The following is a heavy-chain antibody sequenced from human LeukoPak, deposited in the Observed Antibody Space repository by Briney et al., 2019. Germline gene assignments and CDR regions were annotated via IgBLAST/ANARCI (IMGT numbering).Heavy chain of an antibody. CDR2: INHSGNT. CDR1: GGSFSGYY. J-gene: IGHJ4*02. V-gene: IGHV4-34*01. D-gene: IGHD2-2*01. CDR3: ARDCSSSSCYLDY. Sequence: SETLSLTCAVYGGSFSGYYWSWVRQPPGKGLEWIGEINHSGNTNYNPSLKSRVTISIGTSKNQFSLKLTSVTAADTAVYYCARDCSSSSCYLDYWSQGTLVTVSS.